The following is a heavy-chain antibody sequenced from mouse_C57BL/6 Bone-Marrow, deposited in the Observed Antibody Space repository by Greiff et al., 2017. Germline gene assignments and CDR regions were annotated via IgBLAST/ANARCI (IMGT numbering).Heavy chain of an antibody. J-gene: IGHJ2*01. CDR3: ARKQGNDY. V-gene: IGHV5-6*01. CDR1: GFTFSSYG. CDR2: ISSGGSYT. Sequence: EVKVVESGGDLVKPGGSLKLSCAASGFTFSSYGMSWVRQTPDKRLEWVATISSGGSYTYYPDSVKGRFTISRDNAKNTLYLQMSSLKSEDTAMYYCARKQGNDYWGQGTTLTVSS.